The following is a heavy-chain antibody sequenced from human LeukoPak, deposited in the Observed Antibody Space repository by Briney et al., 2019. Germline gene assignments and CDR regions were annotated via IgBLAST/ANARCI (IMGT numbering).Heavy chain of an antibody. D-gene: IGHD1-14*01. V-gene: IGHV3-23*01. CDR2: ISGSGGST. J-gene: IGHJ4*02. CDR1: GFTFSSYA. Sequence: GGSLRLSCEASGFTFSSYAMSWVRQAPGKGLEWVSAISGSGGSTYYADSVKGRFTISRDNPKNTLYLHMNSLRAEDTAVYYCAKDFSGTTDYWGQGTLVTVSS. CDR3: AKDFSGTTDY.